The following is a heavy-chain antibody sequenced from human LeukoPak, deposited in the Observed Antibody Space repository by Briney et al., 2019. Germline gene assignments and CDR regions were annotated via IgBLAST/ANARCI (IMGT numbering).Heavy chain of an antibody. Sequence: GGSLRLSCAASGFTVSSNYMSWVRQAPGKGLEWVSVIYSGGSTYYADSVKGRFTISRDNSKNTLYLQMNSLRAEDTAVYYCARYYYDSSGYFSYFDYWGQGTLATVSS. V-gene: IGHV3-53*01. CDR1: GFTVSSNY. CDR2: IYSGGST. CDR3: ARYYYDSSGYFSYFDY. D-gene: IGHD3-22*01. J-gene: IGHJ4*02.